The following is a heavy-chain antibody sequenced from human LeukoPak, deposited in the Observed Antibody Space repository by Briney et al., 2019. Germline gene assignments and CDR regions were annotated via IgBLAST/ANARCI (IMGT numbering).Heavy chain of an antibody. V-gene: IGHV1-18*01. CDR2: ISAYNGNT. CDR1: GYTFTSYG. Sequence: ASVKVSCKASGYTFTSYGISWVRQAPGQGLEWLEWISAYNGNTNYAQKLQGRVTMTTDTSTSTAYMELRSLRSDDTAVYYCARVCGEGGGGSCYSGFDAFDIWGQGTMVTVSS. J-gene: IGHJ3*02. CDR3: ARVCGEGGGGSCYSGFDAFDI. D-gene: IGHD2-15*01.